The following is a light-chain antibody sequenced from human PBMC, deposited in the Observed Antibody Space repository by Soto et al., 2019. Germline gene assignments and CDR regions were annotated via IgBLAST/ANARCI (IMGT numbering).Light chain of an antibody. V-gene: IGLV1-40*01. CDR1: RSNIGAGYD. CDR2: RNH. Sequence: QSVLTQPPSVSGAPGQRVTISCTGTRSNIGAGYDVHWYQQIPGTAPKLLIYRNHDRPSGVPDRFSGSKSGTSASLTITGLRAEDGADYYAKSYDTTLGGARVSGEGTKRPV. J-gene: IGLJ3*02. CDR3: KSYDTTLGGARV.